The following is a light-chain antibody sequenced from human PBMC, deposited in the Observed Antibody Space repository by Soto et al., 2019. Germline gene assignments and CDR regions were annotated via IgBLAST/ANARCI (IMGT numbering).Light chain of an antibody. CDR3: QSYDSSLSGYV. Sequence: QSVLTQPPSVSGAPGQRVTISCTGSSSNIGAGYDVHWYQQLPGTAPKLLIYGNSNRPSGVPDRLSGSKSATSASLAITGLQAEDEADYYCQSYDSSLSGYVCGTGTKVTVL. CDR1: SSNIGAGYD. CDR2: GNS. J-gene: IGLJ1*01. V-gene: IGLV1-40*01.